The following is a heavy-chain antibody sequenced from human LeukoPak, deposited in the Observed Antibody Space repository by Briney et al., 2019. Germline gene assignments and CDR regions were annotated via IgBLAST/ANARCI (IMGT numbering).Heavy chain of an antibody. Sequence: AASVKVSCKASGYTFTSYGISWVRQAPGQGLEWMGWINTNTGHPTYAQGFTGRFVFSVDTSISTAYLQISSLTSEDTAVYYCAKEIFGGDSPGDWGQGTLVTVSS. V-gene: IGHV7-4-1*02. CDR3: AKEIFGGDSPGD. CDR1: GYTFTSYG. J-gene: IGHJ4*02. CDR2: INTNTGHP. D-gene: IGHD4-17*01.